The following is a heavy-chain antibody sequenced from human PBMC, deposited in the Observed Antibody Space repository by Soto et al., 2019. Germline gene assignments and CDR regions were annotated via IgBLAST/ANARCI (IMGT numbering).Heavy chain of an antibody. CDR3: ATGARYCSSTSCYGNLYYMDV. CDR1: GYTLTELS. D-gene: IGHD2-2*01. CDR2: FDPEDGET. Sequence: ASVKVSCKVSGYTLTELSMHWVRQAPGKGLEWMGGFDPEDGETIYAQKFQGRVTMTEDTSTDTAYMELSSLRSEDTAVYYCATGARYCSSTSCYGNLYYMDVWGKGTTVTVSS. V-gene: IGHV1-24*01. J-gene: IGHJ6*03.